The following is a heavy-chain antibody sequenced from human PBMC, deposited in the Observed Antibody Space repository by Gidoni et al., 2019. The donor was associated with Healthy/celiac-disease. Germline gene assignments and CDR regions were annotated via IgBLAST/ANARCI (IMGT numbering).Heavy chain of an antibody. D-gene: IGHD3-10*01. CDR3: AREPQPRTFIYGSGDDVDY. CDR2: ISSRSSYI. J-gene: IGHJ4*02. Sequence: EVPLVESGGGLVKHGGSLRLSCAASGFTFSSYSRNWVRQAPGKGLEWVSSISSRSSYIYDADSVKGRFTISRDNAKNSLYLQMNSLRAEDTAVYYCAREPQPRTFIYGSGDDVDYWGPGTLVTVSS. CDR1: GFTFSSYS. V-gene: IGHV3-21*01.